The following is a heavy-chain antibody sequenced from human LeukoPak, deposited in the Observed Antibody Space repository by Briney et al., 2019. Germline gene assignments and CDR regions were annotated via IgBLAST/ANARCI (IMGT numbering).Heavy chain of an antibody. D-gene: IGHD3-3*01. V-gene: IGHV1-2*02. J-gene: IGHJ6*02. CDR2: INPNSGGT. CDR1: GYTFTGYY. CDR3: ARDPILEWLSLGYYYGMDV. Sequence: EASVKVSCKASGYTFTGYYMHWVRQAPGQGLEWMGWINPNSGGTNYAQKFQGRVTMTRDTSISTAYMELSRLRSDDTAVYYCARDPILEWLSLGYYYGMDVWGQGTTVTVSS.